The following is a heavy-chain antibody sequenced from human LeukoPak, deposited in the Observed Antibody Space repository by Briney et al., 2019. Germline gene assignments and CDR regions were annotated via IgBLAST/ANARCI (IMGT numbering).Heavy chain of an antibody. CDR3: ARAKAVDSTYYDFWSGYLGY. CDR2: ISAYNGNT. V-gene: IGHV1-18*01. J-gene: IGHJ4*02. CDR1: GYTFTSYG. D-gene: IGHD3-3*01. Sequence: ASVKVSCKASGYTFTSYGMSWVRQAPGQGLEWMGWISAYNGNTNYAQKLQGRVTMTTATSTSTAYMELRSLRSDDTAVYYCARAKAVDSTYYDFWSGYLGYWGQGTLVTVSS.